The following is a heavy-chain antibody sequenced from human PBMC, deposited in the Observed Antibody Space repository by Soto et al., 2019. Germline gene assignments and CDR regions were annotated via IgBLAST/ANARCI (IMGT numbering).Heavy chain of an antibody. CDR3: ATSYRSIAAGCDY. CDR2: ISGSGGTT. J-gene: IGHJ4*02. D-gene: IGHD6-25*01. V-gene: IGHV3-23*01. Sequence: GGSLRLSCAASGFTFSSYTVSWVRQAPGKGLEWVSAISGSGGTTYYADSVKGRFTISRDNSKNTLYLQMNSLRAEDTAVYYCATSYRSIAAGCDYWGQGTLVTV. CDR1: GFTFSSYT.